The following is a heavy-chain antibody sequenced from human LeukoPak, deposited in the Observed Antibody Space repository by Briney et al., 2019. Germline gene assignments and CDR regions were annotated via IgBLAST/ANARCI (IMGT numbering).Heavy chain of an antibody. Sequence: GGSLRLSCAASGFTVSSNYMSWVRQAPGKGLEWVSAISGSGGSTYYADSVKGRFTISRDNSKNTLYLQMNSLRAEDTAVYHCAKAWFGEFYFDYWGQGTLVTVSS. D-gene: IGHD3-10*01. CDR2: ISGSGGST. J-gene: IGHJ4*02. CDR3: AKAWFGEFYFDY. V-gene: IGHV3-23*01. CDR1: GFTVSSNY.